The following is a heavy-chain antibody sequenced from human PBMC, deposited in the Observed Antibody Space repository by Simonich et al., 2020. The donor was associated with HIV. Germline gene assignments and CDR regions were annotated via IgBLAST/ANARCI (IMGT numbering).Heavy chain of an antibody. V-gene: IGHV1-2*02. CDR1: GYTFTDYY. CDR3: ARGPQQVVPVFDAFDI. CDR2: INPNRGGT. Sequence: QVQLVQSGAEVKKPGASVKVSCKASGYTFTDYYMPWVRQAPGQGLDWMGRINPNRGGTNYAQKCQGRVTMTRDTSISTAYMELSRLRSDDTAVYYCARGPQQVVPVFDAFDIWGPRTMVTVSS. D-gene: IGHD6-13*01. J-gene: IGHJ3*02.